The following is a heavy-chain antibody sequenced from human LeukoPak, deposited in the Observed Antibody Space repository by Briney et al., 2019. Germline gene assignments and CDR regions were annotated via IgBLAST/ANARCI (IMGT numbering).Heavy chain of an antibody. V-gene: IGHV1-46*01. CDR3: ARVDLPYYGSGSYDY. Sequence: ASVKVSCKASGYTFTSYYMHWVRQAPGQGLEWMGIINPSGGSTSYAQKFQGRATMTRDTSTSTVYMELSSLRSEDTAVYYCARVDLPYYGSGSYDYWGQGTLVTVSS. CDR2: INPSGGST. D-gene: IGHD3-10*01. J-gene: IGHJ4*02. CDR1: GYTFTSYY.